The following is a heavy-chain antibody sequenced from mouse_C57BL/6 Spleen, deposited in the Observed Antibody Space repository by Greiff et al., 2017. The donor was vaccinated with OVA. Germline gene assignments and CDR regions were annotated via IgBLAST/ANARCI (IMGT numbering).Heavy chain of an antibody. D-gene: IGHD2-4*01. V-gene: IGHV1-52*01. J-gene: IGHJ2*01. CDR2: IDPSDSET. CDR1: GYTFTSYW. Sequence: VQLQQPGAELVRPGSSVKLSCKASGYTFTSYWMHWVKQRPIQGLEWIGNIDPSDSETHYNQKFKDKATLTVDKSSSTAYMQLSSLTSEDSAVYYCARATYDYDLDYWGQGTTLTVSS. CDR3: ARATYDYDLDY.